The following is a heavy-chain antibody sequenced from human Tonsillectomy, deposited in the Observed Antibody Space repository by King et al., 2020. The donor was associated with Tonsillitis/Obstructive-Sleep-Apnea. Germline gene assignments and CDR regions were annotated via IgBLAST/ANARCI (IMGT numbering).Heavy chain of an antibody. J-gene: IGHJ5*02. Sequence: VQLQQWGAGLLKPSETLSLTCAVYGGSFSGYYWSWIRQPPGKGLEWIGEINHSGSINYNPSLKSRVTISADTSKNQFSLKLSSVTAADTAVYYCARAPFDNYEIFTGYLNWFDPWGQGSLVTVSS. D-gene: IGHD3-9*01. CDR1: GGSFSGYY. V-gene: IGHV4-34*01. CDR2: INHSGSI. CDR3: ARAPFDNYEIFTGYLNWFDP.